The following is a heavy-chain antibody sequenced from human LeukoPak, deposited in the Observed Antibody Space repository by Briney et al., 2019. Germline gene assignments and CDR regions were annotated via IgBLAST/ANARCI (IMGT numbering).Heavy chain of an antibody. CDR1: DGSISSAYR. D-gene: IGHD4-17*01. V-gene: IGHV4-61*02. Sequence: SETLSLTCTVSDGSISSAYRWTWIRQSAGKGLEWIGRVDTSGSTKYNPSLKSRVTISFDTSKNQFSLRLTSVTAADTAVYYCTSGEYTRGSDVWGQGTMVTVTS. CDR2: VDTSGST. J-gene: IGHJ3*01. CDR3: TSGEYTRGSDV.